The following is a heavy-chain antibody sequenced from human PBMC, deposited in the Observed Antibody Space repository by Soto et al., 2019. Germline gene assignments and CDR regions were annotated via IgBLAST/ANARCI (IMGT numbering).Heavy chain of an antibody. D-gene: IGHD3-22*01. J-gene: IGHJ6*02. V-gene: IGHV1-69*08. CDR3: ARDATAGYYDSSGYYPYYYYGMDV. CDR2: IIPILGIA. Sequence: QVQLVQSGAEVKKPGSSVKVSCKASGGTFSSYTISWVRQAPGQGLEWMGRIIPILGIANYAQKFQGRVTITADKSTSTAYMELRSLRSEDTAVYYCARDATAGYYDSSGYYPYYYYGMDVWGQGTTVTVSS. CDR1: GGTFSSYT.